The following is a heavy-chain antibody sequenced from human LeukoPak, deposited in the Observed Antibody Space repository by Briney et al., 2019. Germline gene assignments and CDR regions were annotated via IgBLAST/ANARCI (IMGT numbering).Heavy chain of an antibody. V-gene: IGHV4-4*07. Sequence: PSATLSLTCSVSGGSISTYYWSWIRQRAGKGLEWIAQIHTSGSTNFNPSLKSRVSISMDTPNNQFSLMISSVTAADTAIYYCAGRGLSTGWTFDYWGHGTLVTVSS. D-gene: IGHD6-19*01. J-gene: IGHJ4*01. CDR2: IHTSGST. CDR1: GGSISTYY. CDR3: AGRGLSTGWTFDY.